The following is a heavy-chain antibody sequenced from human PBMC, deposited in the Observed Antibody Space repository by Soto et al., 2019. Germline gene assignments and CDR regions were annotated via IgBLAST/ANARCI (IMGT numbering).Heavy chain of an antibody. CDR3: ARVARGTTDHPFDY. CDR1: GGSISSGGYS. V-gene: IGHV4-30-2*01. Sequence: QLQLQESGSGLVKPSQTLSLTCAVSGGSISSGGYSWSWIRQPPGKGLEWIGYIYHSGSTYYNPSLKSRVTISVDRSENQFSLKLSSVTAADTAVYYCARVARGTTDHPFDYWGQGTLVTVSS. D-gene: IGHD4-17*01. J-gene: IGHJ4*02. CDR2: IYHSGST.